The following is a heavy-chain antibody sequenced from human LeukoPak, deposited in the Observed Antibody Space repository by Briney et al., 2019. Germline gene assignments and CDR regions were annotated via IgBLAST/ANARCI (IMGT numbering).Heavy chain of an antibody. CDR1: GGSISSGSYY. D-gene: IGHD4-23*01. J-gene: IGHJ4*02. CDR3: ARHGLRWWAPVDY. CDR2: IYYSGST. V-gene: IGHV4-39*01. Sequence: SETLSLTCTVSGGSISSGSYYWGWIRQPPGKGLEWIGSIYYSGSTYYNPSLKSRVTISVDTSKNQFSLKLSSVTAADTAVYYCARHGLRWWAPVDYWGQGTLVTVSS.